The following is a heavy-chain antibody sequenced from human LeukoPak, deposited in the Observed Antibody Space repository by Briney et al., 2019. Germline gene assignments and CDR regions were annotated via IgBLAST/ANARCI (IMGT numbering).Heavy chain of an antibody. CDR2: IYYSGST. J-gene: IGHJ5*02. D-gene: IGHD6-13*01. V-gene: IGHV4-39*07. Sequence: SETLSLTCTVSGGSISSSSYYWGWIRQPPGKGLEWIGSIYYSGSTYYNPSLKSRVTISVDMSKNQFSLKLSSVTAADTAVYYCARSYSSSWYHNWFDPWGQGTLVTVSS. CDR1: GGSISSSSYY. CDR3: ARSYSSSWYHNWFDP.